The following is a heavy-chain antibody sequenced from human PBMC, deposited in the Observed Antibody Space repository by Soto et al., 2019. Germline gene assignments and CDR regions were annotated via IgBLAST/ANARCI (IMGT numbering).Heavy chain of an antibody. J-gene: IGHJ3*02. D-gene: IGHD3-10*02. V-gene: IGHV1-2*04. CDR3: ARGGTTIGGSDAFDI. CDR2: INPNSGGT. CDR1: GYTFTGYY. Sequence: QVQLVQSGAEVKKPGASVKVSCKASGYTFTGYYMHWVRQAPGQGLEWMGWINPNSGGTNYAQKFQGWGTMTRDTSSSTVYMELSRLRSDDTAVYYCARGGTTIGGSDAFDIWGQGTMVTVSS.